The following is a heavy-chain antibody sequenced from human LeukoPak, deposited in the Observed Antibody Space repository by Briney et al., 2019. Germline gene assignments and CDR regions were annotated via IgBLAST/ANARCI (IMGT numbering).Heavy chain of an antibody. Sequence: ASVKVSCKASGGTFSSYAISWVRQAPGQGLEWMGGIIPIFGTANYAQKFQRRVTITADESTSTAYMELSSLRSEDTAVYYCARELGPAANDYWGHGTLVTVSS. CDR1: GGTFSSYA. J-gene: IGHJ4*01. D-gene: IGHD2-2*01. CDR3: ARELGPAANDY. V-gene: IGHV1-69*01. CDR2: IIPIFGTA.